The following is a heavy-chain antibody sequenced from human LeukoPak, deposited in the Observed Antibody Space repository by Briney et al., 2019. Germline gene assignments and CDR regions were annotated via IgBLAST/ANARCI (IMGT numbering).Heavy chain of an antibody. D-gene: IGHD6-13*01. Sequence: PGRSLRLSCAASGFTFSSYGMHWVRQAPGKGLEWVAVISYDGSNKYYADSVKGRFTISRDNSKNTLYLQMNSPRAEDTAVYYCAKESSSSYVDYWGQGTLVTVSS. CDR2: ISYDGSNK. V-gene: IGHV3-30*18. CDR3: AKESSSSYVDY. J-gene: IGHJ4*02. CDR1: GFTFSSYG.